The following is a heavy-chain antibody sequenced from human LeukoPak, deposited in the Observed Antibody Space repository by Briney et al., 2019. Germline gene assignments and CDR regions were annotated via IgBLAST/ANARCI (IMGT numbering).Heavy chain of an antibody. J-gene: IGHJ3*02. CDR1: GDSLSSNSAA. Sequence: PSQTLSLTCALSGDSLSSNSAAWNWIRQSPSRGLEWLGRTYYRSKWYNDYAVSVKSRITINPDTSKNQFSLQLDSVTPEDTAVYYCCHSLSGRTGAFDIWGRGTVATVSS. CDR3: CHSLSGRTGAFDI. CDR2: TYYRSKWYN. V-gene: IGHV6-1*01. D-gene: IGHD2-21*01.